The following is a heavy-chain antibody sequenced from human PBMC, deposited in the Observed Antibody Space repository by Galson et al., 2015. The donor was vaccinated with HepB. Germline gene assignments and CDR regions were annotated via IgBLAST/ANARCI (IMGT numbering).Heavy chain of an antibody. CDR1: GFTFSNAW. CDR3: AKESDMVRGVMFLCPLDY. V-gene: IGHV3-30*18. CDR2: ISYDGSNK. D-gene: IGHD3-10*01. Sequence: SLRLSCAASGFTFSNAWMSWVRQAPGKGLEWVAVISYDGSNKYYADSVKGRFTISRDNSKNTLYLQMNSLRAEDTAVYYCAKESDMVRGVMFLCPLDYWGQGTLVTVSS. J-gene: IGHJ4*02.